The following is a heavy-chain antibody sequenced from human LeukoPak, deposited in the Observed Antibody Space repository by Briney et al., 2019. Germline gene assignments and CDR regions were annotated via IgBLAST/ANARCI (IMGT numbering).Heavy chain of an antibody. Sequence: GASVKVSCKASGGTFSSYAISWVRQAPGQGLEWMGRIIPILGIANYAQKFQGRVTITADKSTSTAYMELSSLRSEDTAVYYCARLTVTTSAEYFQHWGQGTLVTVSS. V-gene: IGHV1-69*04. CDR3: ARLTVTTSAEYFQH. J-gene: IGHJ1*01. D-gene: IGHD4-17*01. CDR2: IIPILGIA. CDR1: GGTFSSYA.